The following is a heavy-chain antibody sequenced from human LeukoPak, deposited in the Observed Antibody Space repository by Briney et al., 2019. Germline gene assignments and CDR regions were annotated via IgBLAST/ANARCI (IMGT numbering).Heavy chain of an antibody. D-gene: IGHD2-2*02. Sequence: PGGSLRLSCAASGFVFSGHNMNWVRQAPGKGLEWVSSISSSSSYIIYAESVKGRFTISRDNGKKSLFLQMNSLRAEGTAVYYCARDLTVIVPVAIIDWGQGTLVTVSS. CDR2: ISSSSSYI. J-gene: IGHJ4*02. V-gene: IGHV3-21*01. CDR3: ARDLTVIVPVAIID. CDR1: GFVFSGHN.